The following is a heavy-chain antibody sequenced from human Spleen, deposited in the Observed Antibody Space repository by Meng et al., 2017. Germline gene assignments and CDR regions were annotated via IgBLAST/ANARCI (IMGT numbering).Heavy chain of an antibody. V-gene: IGHV3-48*03. CDR3: ARVNNGGNSAIDY. CDR1: GFTVSSNE. Sequence: GESLKISCAASGFTVSSNEMSWVRQAPGKGLEWISYISSSGDSISYADSVKARFTISRDNAKNSLYLQINSLRAEDTALYYCARVNNGGNSAIDYWGQGTLVTVSS. D-gene: IGHD4-23*01. J-gene: IGHJ4*02. CDR2: ISSSGDSI.